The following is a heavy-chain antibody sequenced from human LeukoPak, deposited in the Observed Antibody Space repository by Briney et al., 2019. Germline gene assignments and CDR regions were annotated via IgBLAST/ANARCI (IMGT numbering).Heavy chain of an antibody. Sequence: PSETLSLTCTVSGGSISSYYWSWIRQPAGKGLEWIGRIYTSGSTTYNPSRKSRVTMSVDTSKNQFSLKLSSVTAANTAVYYCARDLNWERRNCSGGSCYSGIDYWGQGTLVTVSS. D-gene: IGHD2-15*01. J-gene: IGHJ4*02. CDR1: GGSISSYY. CDR2: IYTSGST. V-gene: IGHV4-4*07. CDR3: ARDLNWERRNCSGGSCYSGIDY.